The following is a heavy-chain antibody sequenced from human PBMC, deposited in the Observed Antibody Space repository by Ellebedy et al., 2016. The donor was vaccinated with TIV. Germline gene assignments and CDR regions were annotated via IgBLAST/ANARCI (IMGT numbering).Heavy chain of an antibody. CDR3: VRGSEMKSASAYDSGFDH. CDR2: VNPNTGGT. V-gene: IGHV1-2*02. CDR1: GYMFTGYY. D-gene: IGHD5-12*01. Sequence: ASVKVSXKASGYMFTGYYLQWVRQAPGQGLEWVGWVNPNTGGTVFAQKFQGRATMTTDTSITTAYMEMWGLTSDDTAVYYCVRGSEMKSASAYDSGFDHWGQGSLVTVSS. J-gene: IGHJ4*02.